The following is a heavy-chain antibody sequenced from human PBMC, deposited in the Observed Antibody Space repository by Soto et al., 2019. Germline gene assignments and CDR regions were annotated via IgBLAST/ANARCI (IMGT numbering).Heavy chain of an antibody. J-gene: IGHJ4*02. Sequence: GGSLRLSCAASGFTFSTYSMNWVRQAPGKGLEWASYISSSSSTIYYADSVKGRFTISRDNAKNSLYLQMNSLRAEDTAVYYCARGFDSSGYPGYWGQGTLVTVSS. D-gene: IGHD3-22*01. CDR2: ISSSSSTI. CDR1: GFTFSTYS. CDR3: ARGFDSSGYPGY. V-gene: IGHV3-48*01.